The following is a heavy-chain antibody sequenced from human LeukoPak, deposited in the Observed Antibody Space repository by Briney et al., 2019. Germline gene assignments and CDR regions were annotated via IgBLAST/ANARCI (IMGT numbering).Heavy chain of an antibody. D-gene: IGHD1-26*01. J-gene: IGHJ6*02. Sequence: GGSLRLSCAASGFTFSSYAMSWVRQAPGKGLEWVSAISGSGGSTYYADSAKGRFTISRDNSKNTLYLQMNSLRAEDTAVYYCAKDSGRSGSYYGMDVWGQGTTVTVSS. CDR2: ISGSGGST. V-gene: IGHV3-23*01. CDR1: GFTFSSYA. CDR3: AKDSGRSGSYYGMDV.